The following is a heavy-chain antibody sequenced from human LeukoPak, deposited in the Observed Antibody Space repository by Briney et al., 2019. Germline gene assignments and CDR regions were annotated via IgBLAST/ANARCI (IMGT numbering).Heavy chain of an antibody. CDR1: GASITNSY. CDR3: ARGRSAYVEFVDDAREYTPDYYYYMDV. CDR2: IYSSGNT. J-gene: IGHJ6*03. D-gene: IGHD6-6*01. V-gene: IGHV4-4*09. Sequence: SETLSLTCTVSGASITNSYWNWVRQPPGKGLEWIGYIYSSGNTNYNPSLKSRVTISLDVSKNQFSLKLTSVTAADTAVYYCARGRSAYVEFVDDAREYTPDYYYYMDVWGKGTTVTVSS.